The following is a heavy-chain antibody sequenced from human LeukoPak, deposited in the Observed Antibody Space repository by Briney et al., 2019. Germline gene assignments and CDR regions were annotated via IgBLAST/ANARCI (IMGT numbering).Heavy chain of an antibody. V-gene: IGHV4-38-2*02. CDR1: GYSISSGYY. J-gene: IGHJ4*02. Sequence: SETLSLTCTVSGYSISSGYYWGWIRQPPGKGLEWIGSIYHSGGTYYNPSLKSRVTISGDTSENQFSLRLSSVTAADTAVYYCARASYSYDISGWVPFDYWGQGTLVTVSS. D-gene: IGHD3-22*01. CDR2: IYHSGGT. CDR3: ARASYSYDISGWVPFDY.